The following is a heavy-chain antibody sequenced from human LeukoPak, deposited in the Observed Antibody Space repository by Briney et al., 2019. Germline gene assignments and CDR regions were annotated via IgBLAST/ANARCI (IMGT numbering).Heavy chain of an antibody. CDR3: ARGFTPRTGGYYYYYMDV. J-gene: IGHJ6*03. V-gene: IGHV1-8*03. Sequence: ASVTVSCKASGYTFTSYDINWVRQAPGQGLEWMGWMNPNSGNTGYAQKFQGRVTITRNTSISTAYMELSSLRSEDTPVYYCARGFTPRTGGYYYYYMDVWGKGTTVTVSS. CDR1: GYTFTSYD. CDR2: MNPNSGNT. D-gene: IGHD1-14*01.